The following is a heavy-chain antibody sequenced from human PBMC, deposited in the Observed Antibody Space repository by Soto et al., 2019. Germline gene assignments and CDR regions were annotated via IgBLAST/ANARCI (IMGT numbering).Heavy chain of an antibody. CDR3: TRHVDCSGGSCYSGYYYYMDV. J-gene: IGHJ6*03. D-gene: IGHD2-15*01. CDR1: GFTFSDSA. CDR2: IRSKPNTDAT. Sequence: EVQLVESGGGLVQPGGSLKLSCAASGFTFSDSAMHWVRQASGKGLEWVGRIRSKPNTDATAYAASVKGRFTISRDDSKNTAYLQMNSLNTEDTAVYYCTRHVDCSGGSCYSGYYYYMDVWGKGTTVTVSS. V-gene: IGHV3-73*01.